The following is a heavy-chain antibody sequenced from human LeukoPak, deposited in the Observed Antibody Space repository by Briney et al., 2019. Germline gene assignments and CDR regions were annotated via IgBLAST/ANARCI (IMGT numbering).Heavy chain of an antibody. D-gene: IGHD5-12*01. V-gene: IGHV1-2*06. J-gene: IGHJ3*02. CDR1: GGTFSSYA. CDR3: ARDRHSGYDAFDI. CDR2: INPNSGGT. Sequence: EASVKVSCKASGGTFSSYAISWVRQAPGQGLEWMGRINPNSGGTNYAQKFQGRVTMTRDTSISTAYMELSRLRSDDTAVYYCARDRHSGYDAFDIWGQGTMVTVSS.